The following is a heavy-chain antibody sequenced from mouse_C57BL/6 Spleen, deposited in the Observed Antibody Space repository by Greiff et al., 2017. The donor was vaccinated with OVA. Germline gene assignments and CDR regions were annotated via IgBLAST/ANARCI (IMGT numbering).Heavy chain of an antibody. J-gene: IGHJ3*01. CDR3: ARDDYYGSSPWFAY. Sequence: EVHLVESGPGLVKPSQSLSLTCSVTGYSITSGYYWNWIRQFPGNKLEWMGYISYDGSNNYNPSLKNRISITRDTSKNQFFLKLNSVTTEDTATYYCARDDYYGSSPWFAYWGQGTLVTVSA. CDR2: ISYDGSN. V-gene: IGHV3-6*01. CDR1: GYSITSGYY. D-gene: IGHD1-1*01.